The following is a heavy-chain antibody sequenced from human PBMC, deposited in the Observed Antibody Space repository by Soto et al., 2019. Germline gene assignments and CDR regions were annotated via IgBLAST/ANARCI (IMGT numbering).Heavy chain of an antibody. CDR1: GGSISSGGYS. V-gene: IGHV4-30-2*01. D-gene: IGHD3-22*01. Sequence: SETLSLTCAVSGGSISSGGYSWSWIRQPPGKGLEWIGYIYHSGSTYYNPSLKSRVTISVDWSKNTLYLQMNSLRAEDTAVYYCAAGGSGYYFWGQGTLVTVSS. J-gene: IGHJ4*02. CDR2: IYHSGST. CDR3: AAGGSGYYF.